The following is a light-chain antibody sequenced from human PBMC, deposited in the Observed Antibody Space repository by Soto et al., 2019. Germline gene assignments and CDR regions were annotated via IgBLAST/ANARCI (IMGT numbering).Light chain of an antibody. CDR2: GAS. V-gene: IGKV3-11*01. J-gene: IGKJ5*01. Sequence: EIVMTQSPATLSVSPGERATLSCRASQSVSGNLSWYQQKPGQAPRLLIYGASNRATGIPARFSGSGSGTDFTLTISSLEPEDFAVYYCQQRSNWPPITFGQGTRLEIK. CDR3: QQRSNWPPIT. CDR1: QSVSGN.